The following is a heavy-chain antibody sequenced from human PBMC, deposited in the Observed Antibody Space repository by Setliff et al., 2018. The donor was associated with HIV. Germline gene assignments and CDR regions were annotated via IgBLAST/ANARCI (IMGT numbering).Heavy chain of an antibody. CDR3: ARDPSQYLDFLFDPQPFNV. CDR2: MYFSGNA. Sequence: GSLRLSCAASGFIFSDHYWSWIRQAPGKGLESIGTMYFSGNARPSPSLKSRVTISTDTSKNQLSLNLTSVTAADTAIYYCARDPSQYLDFLFDPQPFNVWGHGTMVTVSS. CDR1: GFIFSDHY. J-gene: IGHJ3*01. V-gene: IGHV4-59*11. D-gene: IGHD3-9*01.